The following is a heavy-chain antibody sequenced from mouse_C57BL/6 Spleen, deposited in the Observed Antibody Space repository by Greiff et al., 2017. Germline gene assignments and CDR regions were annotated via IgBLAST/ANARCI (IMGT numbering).Heavy chain of an antibody. V-gene: IGHV1-52*01. CDR1: GYTFPSYL. CDR2: IDPSDSGT. J-gene: IGHJ2*01. CDR3: ARDTWRYFDY. Sequence: QVQLQQPGAELVRPGSSVKLSCKASGYTFPSYLMHWVKQRPIQGLEWIGNIDPSDSGTHYNQKFKDKATLTVDKSSSTASMQLSSLTSEDSAVYYCARDTWRYFDYWGQGTTLTVSS.